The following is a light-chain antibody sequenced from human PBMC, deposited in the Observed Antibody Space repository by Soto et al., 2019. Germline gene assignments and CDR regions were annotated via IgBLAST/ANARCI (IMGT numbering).Light chain of an antibody. CDR1: SSNIGAGYD. V-gene: IGLV1-40*01. J-gene: IGLJ2*01. Sequence: QSVLTQPPSMSGAPGQRVTIYCTGSSSNIGAGYDVHWYQQHPGTAPKLLIFDNNNRPSGVPDRFSGSKSDTSASLAITGLQAETAADYYCKSIDTSLSGFVVFGGGTKVTVL. CDR2: DNN. CDR3: KSIDTSLSGFVV.